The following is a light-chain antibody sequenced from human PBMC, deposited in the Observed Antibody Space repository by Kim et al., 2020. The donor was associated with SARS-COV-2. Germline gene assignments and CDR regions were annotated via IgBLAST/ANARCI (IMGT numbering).Light chain of an antibody. J-gene: IGLJ2*01. V-gene: IGLV6-57*01. CDR1: GGSIASNS. CDR3: QSFDSTIQV. Sequence: NFMLTQPHSVSESPGKTVTISCTRSGGSIASNSVQWYQQRPGSSPTTVIYGNNQRPSGVPDRFSGSTDSSSNSASLTISGLKTEDEADYYCQSFDSTIQVFGGGTQLTVL. CDR2: GNN.